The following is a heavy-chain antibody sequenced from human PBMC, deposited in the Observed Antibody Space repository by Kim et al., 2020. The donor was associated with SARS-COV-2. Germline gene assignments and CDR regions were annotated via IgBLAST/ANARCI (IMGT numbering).Heavy chain of an antibody. J-gene: IGHJ3*02. CDR3: ARYLAYSGGREMAFDI. D-gene: IGHD1-26*01. Sequence: GGSLRLSCAASGFTFSSYSMNWVRQAPGKGLEWVSSISSSSSYIYYADSVKGRSTIARDNTKNSQYLQKNSLRAEDTAVYYCARYLAYSGGREMAFDIWGQGTMVTVSS. CDR1: GFTFSSYS. CDR2: ISSSSSYI. V-gene: IGHV3-21*01.